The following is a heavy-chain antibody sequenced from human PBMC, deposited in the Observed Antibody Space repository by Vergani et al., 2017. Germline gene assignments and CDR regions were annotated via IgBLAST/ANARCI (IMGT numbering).Heavy chain of an antibody. D-gene: IGHD3-10*01. V-gene: IGHV3-48*03. CDR1: GFTFSSYE. CDR2: ISSSGSTI. Sequence: EVQLVESGGGLVQPGGSLRLSCAASGFTFSSYEMNWVRQAPGKGLEWVSYISSSGSTIYYADSVKGRFTISRDNAKNSLYLQMNSLRAEDTAVYYCARGGEVRGVMDYYYGMDVWGQGTTVTVSS. J-gene: IGHJ6*02. CDR3: ARGGEVRGVMDYYYGMDV.